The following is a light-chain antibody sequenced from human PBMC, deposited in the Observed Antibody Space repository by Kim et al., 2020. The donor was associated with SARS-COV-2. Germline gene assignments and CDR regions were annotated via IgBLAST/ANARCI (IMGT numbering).Light chain of an antibody. J-gene: IGKJ2*01. CDR3: QQSYTTPRT. V-gene: IGKV1-39*01. CDR1: QSNSTF. Sequence: GDTVTIACRASQSNSTFLNWYQHRPGKAPKHLMFAASRLQSGVPSRFTGSGSGTDFTLTISSLQPEDFATYFCQQSYTTPRTFGQGTKLEI. CDR2: AAS.